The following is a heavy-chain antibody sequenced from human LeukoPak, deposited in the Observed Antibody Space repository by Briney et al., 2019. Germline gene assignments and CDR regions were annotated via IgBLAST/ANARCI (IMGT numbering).Heavy chain of an antibody. J-gene: IGHJ4*02. V-gene: IGHV1-69*05. D-gene: IGHD5-18*01. CDR2: IIPLFGTA. CDR3: AREGGFGYSYGYGGAFDY. Sequence: SVKVSCKASGGTFSSYAISWVRQAPGQGLEWMGGIIPLFGTANYAQKFQGRVTITTDESTSTAYMELSSLRSEDTAVYYCAREGGFGYSYGYGGAFDYWGQGTLVTVSS. CDR1: GGTFSSYA.